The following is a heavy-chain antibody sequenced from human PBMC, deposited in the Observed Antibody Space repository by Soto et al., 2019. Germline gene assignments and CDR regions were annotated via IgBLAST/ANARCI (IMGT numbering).Heavy chain of an antibody. CDR1: VFSSNSHV. Sequence: GALRVSCAASVFSSNSHVMTRVRQAPGKGLEWVSYIKPDGIETYYVDSVRGRFTISRDNAKNSLYLQMNSLRAEDTALYYCARDPSFGAFDVWGQGTMVTVSS. D-gene: IGHD3-10*01. V-gene: IGHV3-7*01. CDR3: ARDPSFGAFDV. J-gene: IGHJ3*01. CDR2: IKPDGIET.